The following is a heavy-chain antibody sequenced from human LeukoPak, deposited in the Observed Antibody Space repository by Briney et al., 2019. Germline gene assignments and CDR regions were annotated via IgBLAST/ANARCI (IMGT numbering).Heavy chain of an antibody. V-gene: IGHV4-59*01. J-gene: IGHJ5*02. Sequence: SETLSLTCTVSGGSISASYWSWIRQPPGKGLEWIGYILHSGSNNYNPSLKSRVTMSVDTSKNQFSLKVTSVTAADTAVYYCARMGGGYECDLWGQGTLVTVSS. CDR2: ILHSGSN. CDR3: ARMGGGYECDL. D-gene: IGHD5-12*01. CDR1: GGSISASY.